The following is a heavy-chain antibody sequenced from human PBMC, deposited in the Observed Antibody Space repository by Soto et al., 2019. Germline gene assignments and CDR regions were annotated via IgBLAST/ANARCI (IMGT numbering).Heavy chain of an antibody. D-gene: IGHD6-19*01. Sequence: PGGSLRLSCAASGFTFSSYSMNWVRQAPGKGLEWVSSISSSSSYIYYADSVKGRFTISRDNAKNSLYLQMNSLRDEDTAVYYCARDLEQWPNPYYFDYWGQGTLVTVSS. CDR3: ARDLEQWPNPYYFDY. CDR1: GFTFSSYS. J-gene: IGHJ4*02. CDR2: ISSSSSYI. V-gene: IGHV3-21*01.